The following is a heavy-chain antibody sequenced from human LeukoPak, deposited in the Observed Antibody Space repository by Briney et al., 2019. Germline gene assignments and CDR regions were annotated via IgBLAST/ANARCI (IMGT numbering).Heavy chain of an antibody. CDR2: ISAYNGNT. J-gene: IGHJ4*02. Sequence: ASVKVFCKASGYTFTSYGISWVRQAPGQGLEWMGWISAYNGNTNYAQKLQGRVTMTTDTSTSTAYMELRSLRSDDTAVYYCASGYCSGGSCYGPFDYWGQGTLVTVSS. V-gene: IGHV1-18*01. CDR3: ASGYCSGGSCYGPFDY. CDR1: GYTFTSYG. D-gene: IGHD2-15*01.